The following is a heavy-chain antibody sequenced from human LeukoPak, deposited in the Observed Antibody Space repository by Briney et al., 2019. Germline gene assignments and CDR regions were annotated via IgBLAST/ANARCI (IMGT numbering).Heavy chain of an antibody. CDR3: ARDTGYSSGWPFDY. J-gene: IGHJ4*02. CDR1: GFTVSSNY. Sequence: GGSLRLSCAASGFTVSSNYMSWVRQAPGKGLEWVSVIYSGGSTYYADSVKGRFTISRDNSKSTLYIQMNSLRAEDTAVYYCARDTGYSSGWPFDYWGQGTLVTVSS. D-gene: IGHD6-19*01. CDR2: IYSGGST. V-gene: IGHV3-53*01.